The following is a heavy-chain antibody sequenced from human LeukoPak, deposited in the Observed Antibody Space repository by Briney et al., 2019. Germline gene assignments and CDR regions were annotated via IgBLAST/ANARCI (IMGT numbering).Heavy chain of an antibody. CDR1: GYTLTELS. CDR2: FDPEDGET. V-gene: IGHV1-24*01. J-gene: IGHJ4*02. Sequence: ASVKVSCKVSGYTLTELSMHWVRQAPGKGLEWMEGFDPEDGETIYAQKFQGRVTMTEDTSTDTAYMELSSLRSEDTAVYYCARGLDYYDSSGYILWGQGTLVTVSS. CDR3: ARGLDYYDSSGYIL. D-gene: IGHD3-22*01.